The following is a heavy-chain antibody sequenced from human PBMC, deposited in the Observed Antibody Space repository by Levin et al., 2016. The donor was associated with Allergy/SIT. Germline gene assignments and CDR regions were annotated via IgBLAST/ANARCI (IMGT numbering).Heavy chain of an antibody. CDR1: GYNFTSHY. Sequence: ASVKVSCKASGYNFTSHYLNWLRQAPGQGLEWMGIINPSEWMEIINPNGGKASYAQKFQGRVTMTRDTSTSTVYIELSSLRSEDTAVYYCARDPRPTIFGVVIPDYYFDSWGQGTLVTVSS. CDR2: INPNGGKA. D-gene: IGHD3-3*01. CDR3: ARDPRPTIFGVVIPDYYFDS. J-gene: IGHJ4*02. V-gene: IGHV1-46*01.